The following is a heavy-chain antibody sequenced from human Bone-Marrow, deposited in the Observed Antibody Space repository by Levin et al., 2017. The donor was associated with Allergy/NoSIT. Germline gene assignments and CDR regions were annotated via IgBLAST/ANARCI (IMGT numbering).Heavy chain of an antibody. Sequence: SVKVSCKASGGTFSSYAISWVRQAPGQGLEWMGRIIPILGIANYAQKFQGRVTITADKSTSTAYMELSSLRSEDTAVYYCATRSRGYSYFDYWGQGTLVTVSS. CDR1: GGTFSSYA. D-gene: IGHD5-18*01. CDR3: ATRSRGYSYFDY. CDR2: IIPILGIA. J-gene: IGHJ4*02. V-gene: IGHV1-69*04.